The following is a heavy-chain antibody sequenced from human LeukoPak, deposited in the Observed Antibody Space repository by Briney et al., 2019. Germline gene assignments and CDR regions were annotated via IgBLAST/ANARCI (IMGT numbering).Heavy chain of an antibody. V-gene: IGHV3-23*01. J-gene: IGHJ4*02. CDR2: ISGSGGST. CDR3: AKGRDFLFYFDY. Sequence: PGRSLRLSCAASGFTFSSYGMSWVRQAPGKGLEWVSAISGSGGSTYYADSVKGRFTISRDNSKNTLYLQMNSLRAEDTAVYYCAKGRDFLFYFDYWGQGTLVTVSS. CDR1: GFTFSSYG. D-gene: IGHD2-21*02.